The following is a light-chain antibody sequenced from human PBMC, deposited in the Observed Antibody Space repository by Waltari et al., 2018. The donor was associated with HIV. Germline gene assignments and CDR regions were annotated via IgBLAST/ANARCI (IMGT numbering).Light chain of an antibody. CDR3: QAWDSNTVG. V-gene: IGLV3-1*01. J-gene: IGLJ2*01. CDR1: KLGDKN. CDR2: QDN. Sequence: SYELTQPPSVSVSPGQTANIICSGNKLGDKNVCWYQQKPGQSSVLIIYQDNRRPSRIRARFSGSNSENTATLIISGTQAMDEADYYCQAWDSNTVGFGGRTKLTVL.